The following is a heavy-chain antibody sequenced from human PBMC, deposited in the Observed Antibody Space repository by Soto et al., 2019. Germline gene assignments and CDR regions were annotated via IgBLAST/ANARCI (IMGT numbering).Heavy chain of an antibody. D-gene: IGHD3-16*01. CDR3: ARGAYGRGNGFDP. V-gene: IGHV4-4*02. CDR1: GGSISSSNW. Sequence: SETLSLTCAVSGGSISSSNWWCWGRQPPGKGLEWIGEIYHSGSTNNNPSLKSRVTISIDKSKNQFTLKLSSVTAADTDVYYCARGAYGRGNGFDPWGQGTPVTVSS. CDR2: IYHSGST. J-gene: IGHJ5*02.